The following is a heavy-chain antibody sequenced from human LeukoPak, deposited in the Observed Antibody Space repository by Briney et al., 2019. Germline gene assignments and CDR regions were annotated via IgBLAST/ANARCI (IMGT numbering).Heavy chain of an antibody. CDR1: GYTLTELS. CDR2: FDPEDGET. J-gene: IGHJ6*03. Sequence: GASVKVFCKVSGYTLTELSMHWVRQAPGKGLEWMGGFDPEDGETIYAQKFQGRVTMTEDTSTDTAYMELSSLRSEDTAVYYCATVAYCGGDCCSYYYYYMDVWGKGTTVTVSS. D-gene: IGHD2-21*02. CDR3: ATVAYCGGDCCSYYYYYMDV. V-gene: IGHV1-24*01.